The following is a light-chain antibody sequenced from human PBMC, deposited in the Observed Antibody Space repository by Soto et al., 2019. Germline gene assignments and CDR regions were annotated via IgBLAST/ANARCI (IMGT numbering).Light chain of an antibody. CDR1: QSVSSN. CDR2: GAS. Sequence: EIVMTQSPATLSVYPGERATLSCRASQSVSSNLAWYQKKPGQAPRLLIYGASTRATGIPARFGGSGSGTELTLTISSLQSEDFAVYYCQQYNNWPFTFGPGTKVDIK. CDR3: QQYNNWPFT. V-gene: IGKV3-15*01. J-gene: IGKJ3*01.